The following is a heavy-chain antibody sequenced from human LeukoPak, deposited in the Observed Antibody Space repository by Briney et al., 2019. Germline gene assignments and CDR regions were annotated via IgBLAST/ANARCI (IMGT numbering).Heavy chain of an antibody. CDR2: IYTSGST. CDR3: ARASDDFGDYGFDY. D-gene: IGHD4-17*01. CDR1: GGSISNYY. J-gene: IGHJ4*02. V-gene: IGHV4-4*07. Sequence: PSETLSLTCTVSGGSISNYYWNWIRQPAGKGLEWIGRIYTSGSTNYNPSLKSRLTMSLDTSKNQLSLRLSSVTAADTAVYYCARASDDFGDYGFDYWCQGTLVTVSS.